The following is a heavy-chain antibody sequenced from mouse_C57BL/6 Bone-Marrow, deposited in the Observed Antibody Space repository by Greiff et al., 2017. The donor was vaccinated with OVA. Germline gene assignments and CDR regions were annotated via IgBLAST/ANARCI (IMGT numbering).Heavy chain of an antibody. CDR1: GYSITSGYD. V-gene: IGHV3-1*01. J-gene: IGHJ1*03. CDR3: ARGPGSSPYWYFDV. Sequence: ESGPGMVKPSQSLSLTCTVTGYSITSGYDWHWIRHFPGNKLEWMGYISYSGSTNYNPSLKSRISITHDTSKNHFFLKLNSVTTEDTATYYCARGPGSSPYWYFDVWGTGTTVTVSS. CDR2: ISYSGST. D-gene: IGHD1-1*01.